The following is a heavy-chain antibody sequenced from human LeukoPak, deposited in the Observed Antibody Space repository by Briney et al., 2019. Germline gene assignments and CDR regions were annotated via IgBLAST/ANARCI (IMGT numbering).Heavy chain of an antibody. J-gene: IGHJ3*02. CDR1: GYTLIGYQ. D-gene: IGHD3-9*01. V-gene: IGHV1-2*02. CDR3: ARGPMTGYDAFDI. Sequence: GASVKASCKASGYTLIGYQMHWVRQAPGQGLEWMGWINPNTGGTNYVQKFQGRVTMTRDTSISTAYMELSSLRSDDTAVYYCARGPMTGYDAFDIWGQGTMVTVSS. CDR2: INPNTGGT.